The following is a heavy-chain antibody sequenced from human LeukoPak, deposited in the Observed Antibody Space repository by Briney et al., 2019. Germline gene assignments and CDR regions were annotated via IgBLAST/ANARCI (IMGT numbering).Heavy chain of an antibody. D-gene: IGHD4-17*01. Sequence: GGSLRLSCAASGFSFISYGMHWVRQAPGKGLEWVGVISDDGRNKKYADSVKGRFTISRDNSKDTLYLQMNSLRDEDTAVYYCAKRPTDYGDYVTYFDYWGQGTLVTVSS. V-gene: IGHV3-30*18. CDR1: GFSFISYG. CDR2: ISDDGRNK. J-gene: IGHJ4*02. CDR3: AKRPTDYGDYVTYFDY.